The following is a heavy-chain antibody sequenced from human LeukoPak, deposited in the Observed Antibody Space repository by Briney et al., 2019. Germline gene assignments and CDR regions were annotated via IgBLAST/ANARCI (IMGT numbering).Heavy chain of an antibody. CDR1: GYTFTGYY. CDR2: ISAYNGNT. CDR3: ARSGWYYYDSSGAVSAFDI. Sequence: ASVKVSCKASGYTFTGYYMHWVRQAPGQGLEWMGWISAYNGNTNYAQKLQGRVTMTTDTSTSTAYMELRSLRSDDTAVYYCARSGWYYYDSSGAVSAFDIWGQGTMVTVSS. V-gene: IGHV1-18*04. D-gene: IGHD3-22*01. J-gene: IGHJ3*02.